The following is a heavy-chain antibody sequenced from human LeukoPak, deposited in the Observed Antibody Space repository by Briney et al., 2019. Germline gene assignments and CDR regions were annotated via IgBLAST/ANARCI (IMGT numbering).Heavy chain of an antibody. Sequence: PGGSLRLSCAVSGITLSNYGMSWVRQAPGKGLVWVAGISDSSGRTNYADSVQGRFTIARDNSKNTLYLQMNSLRAEDTAVYFCAKRGVVIRVILVGFHKEAYYFDSWGQGALVTVSS. D-gene: IGHD3-10*01. V-gene: IGHV3-23*01. CDR3: AKRGVVIRVILVGFHKEAYYFDS. CDR1: GITLSNYG. CDR2: ISDSSGRT. J-gene: IGHJ4*02.